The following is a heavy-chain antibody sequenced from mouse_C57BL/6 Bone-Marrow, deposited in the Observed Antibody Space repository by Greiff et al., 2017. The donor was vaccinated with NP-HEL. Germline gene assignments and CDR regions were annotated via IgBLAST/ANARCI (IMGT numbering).Heavy chain of an antibody. D-gene: IGHD3-3*01. Sequence: QVQLQQPGAELVMPGASVKLSCKASGYTFTSYWMHWVKQRPGQGLEWIGEIDPSDSYPNYNQKFKGKSTLTVDKSSSTAYMQLSSLTSEDSAVYYCARGGDRVDYWGQGTSVTVSS. V-gene: IGHV1-69*01. CDR1: GYTFTSYW. CDR2: IDPSDSYP. CDR3: ARGGDRVDY. J-gene: IGHJ4*01.